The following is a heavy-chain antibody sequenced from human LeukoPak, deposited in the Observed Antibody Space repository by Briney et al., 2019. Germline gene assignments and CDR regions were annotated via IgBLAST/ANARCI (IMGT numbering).Heavy chain of an antibody. V-gene: IGHV4-30-4*08. Sequence: PSETVSLTCTVSGGSISSGDYYWSWIRQPPGKGLEWIGYIYYRGSTYYNPSLKSRVTISVDTSKNQFSLKLSSVTAADTAVYYCARDRAHYGLNWFDPWGQGTLVTVSS. J-gene: IGHJ5*02. CDR2: IYYRGST. D-gene: IGHD4-17*01. CDR3: ARDRAHYGLNWFDP. CDR1: GGSISSGDYY.